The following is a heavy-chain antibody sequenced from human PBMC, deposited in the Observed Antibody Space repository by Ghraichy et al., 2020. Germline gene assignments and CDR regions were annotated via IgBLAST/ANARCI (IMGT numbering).Heavy chain of an antibody. CDR1: GGSFSGYY. CDR3: VVAAAGPEYFQH. Sequence: SETLSLTCAVYGGSFSGYYWSWIRQPPGKGLEWIGEINHSGSTNYNPSLKSRVTISVDTSKNQFSLKLSSVTAADTAVYYCVVAAAGPEYFQHWGQGTLVTVSS. CDR2: INHSGST. D-gene: IGHD6-13*01. V-gene: IGHV4-34*01. J-gene: IGHJ1*01.